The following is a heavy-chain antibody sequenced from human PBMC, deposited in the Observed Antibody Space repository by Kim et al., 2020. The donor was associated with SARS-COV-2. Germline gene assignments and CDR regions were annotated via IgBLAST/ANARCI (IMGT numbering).Heavy chain of an antibody. CDR1: GFTFSDAW. J-gene: IGHJ4*02. D-gene: IGHD6-19*01. V-gene: IGHV3-15*01. CDR3: ARGWFIDF. CDR2: FKSKSDGGTA. Sequence: GGSLRLSCAASGFTFSDAWMNWVRQAPGKGLEWVGRFKSKSDGGTADSAAAVKGRFTISRDDSKNTLYLQMNSLKTEDTAVYYCARGWFIDFWGQGTLVT.